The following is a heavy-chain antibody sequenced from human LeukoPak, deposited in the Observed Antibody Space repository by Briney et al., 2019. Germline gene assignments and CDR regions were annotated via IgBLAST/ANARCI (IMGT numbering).Heavy chain of an antibody. CDR2: ISSSGSTI. D-gene: IGHD3-22*01. J-gene: IGHJ4*02. Sequence: GGSLRLSCAASGFTFSSYEMNWVRQAPGKGLEWVSYISSSGSTIYYADSVKGRSTISRDNAKNSLYLQMNSLRAEDTAVYYCARESYDSSGYYIFFDYWGQGTLVTVSS. CDR1: GFTFSSYE. CDR3: ARESYDSSGYYIFFDY. V-gene: IGHV3-48*03.